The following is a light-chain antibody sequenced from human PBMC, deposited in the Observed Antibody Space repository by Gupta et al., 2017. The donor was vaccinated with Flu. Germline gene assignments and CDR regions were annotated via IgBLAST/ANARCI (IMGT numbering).Light chain of an antibody. J-gene: IGLJ1*01. Sequence: QTVVTQEPSLTVSPGGTVTLHCASSTGAVTSGYYPNWFQQKPGQAPRALIYGTTNRHSWTPSRFSGSLLGGKADLTLSSAQPEDEAEYYCLLYCGGTQPVFGTGTKVTVL. CDR1: TGAVTSGYY. CDR3: LLYCGGTQPV. V-gene: IGLV7-43*01. CDR2: GTT.